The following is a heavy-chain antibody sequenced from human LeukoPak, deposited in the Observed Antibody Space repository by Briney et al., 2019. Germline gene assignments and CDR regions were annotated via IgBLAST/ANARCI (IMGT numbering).Heavy chain of an antibody. D-gene: IGHD6-19*01. V-gene: IGHV4-59*12. CDR2: IYYSGST. J-gene: IGHJ4*02. CDR1: GGSISGYY. CDR3: ARRGSGWENFDY. Sequence: SSETLSLTCTVSGGSISGYYWSWIRQPPGKGLEWIGYIYYSGSTNYNPSLKSRVTISVDMSKNQFSLKLSSVTAADTAVYYCARRGSGWENFDYWGQGTLVTVSS.